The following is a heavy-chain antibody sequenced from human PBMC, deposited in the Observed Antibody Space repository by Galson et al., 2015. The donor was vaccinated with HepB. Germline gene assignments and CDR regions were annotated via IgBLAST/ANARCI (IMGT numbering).Heavy chain of an antibody. D-gene: IGHD1-26*01. CDR3: ATNSGSYFDYYYYMDV. CDR2: ISWNSGSI. J-gene: IGHJ6*03. V-gene: IGHV3-9*01. Sequence: SLRLSCAASGFTFDDYAMHWVRQAPGKGLEWVSGISWNSGSIGFADSVKGRFTISIDNAKNSLYLQMNSLRAEDTALYYCATNSGSYFDYYYYMDVWGKGTTVTVSS. CDR1: GFTFDDYA.